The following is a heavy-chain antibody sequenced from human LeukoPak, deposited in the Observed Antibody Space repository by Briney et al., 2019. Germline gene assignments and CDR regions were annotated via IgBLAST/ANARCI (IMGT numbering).Heavy chain of an antibody. CDR2: INHSGST. Sequence: SETLSLTCAVYGGSFSGYYWTWIRQPPGKGLEWIGEINHSGSTRYNPSLQSRVTISVNTSKNQFSLRLTSVTAADTAVYYCARDFMYGDYEREYYYMDVWGKGTTVTISS. J-gene: IGHJ6*03. CDR3: ARDFMYGDYEREYYYMDV. D-gene: IGHD4-17*01. V-gene: IGHV4-34*01. CDR1: GGSFSGYY.